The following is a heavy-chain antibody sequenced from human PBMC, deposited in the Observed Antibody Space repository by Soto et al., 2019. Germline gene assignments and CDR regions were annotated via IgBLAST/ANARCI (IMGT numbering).Heavy chain of an antibody. Sequence: ASVKVSCKASGYTFTSYAMHWVRQAPGQRLEWMGWINAGNGNTKYSQKFQGRVTITRDTSASTAYMELSSLRSEDTAVYYCARVGRKLVPAFWSSDYWGQGPLVTLSS. D-gene: IGHD6-13*01. V-gene: IGHV1-3*01. CDR2: INAGNGNT. J-gene: IGHJ4*02. CDR3: ARVGRKLVPAFWSSDY. CDR1: GYTFTSYA.